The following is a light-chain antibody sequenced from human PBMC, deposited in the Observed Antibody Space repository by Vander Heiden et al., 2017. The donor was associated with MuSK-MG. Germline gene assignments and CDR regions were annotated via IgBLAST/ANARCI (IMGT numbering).Light chain of an antibody. CDR2: EDN. Sequence: SYVLTQPPSVSVAPGQTAKVPCGAHAIGHKSVYWYQQKAGQAPLLVVYEDNVRPSGIPERFSGSNSGNTATLIIHRVEAGDEADYFCQVWDGTGDHYVFGAGTKITVL. CDR1: AIGHKS. V-gene: IGLV3-21*02. CDR3: QVWDGTGDHYV. J-gene: IGLJ1*01.